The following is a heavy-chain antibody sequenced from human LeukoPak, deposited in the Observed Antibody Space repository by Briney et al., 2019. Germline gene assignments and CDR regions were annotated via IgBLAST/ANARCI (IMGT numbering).Heavy chain of an antibody. J-gene: IGHJ4*02. V-gene: IGHV1-18*01. CDR3: ARAGWWLRSWYYFDY. D-gene: IGHD5-12*01. CDR2: ISAYNGNT. Sequence: GASVKVSCKASGYTFTSYGISWVRQAPGQGLEWMGWISAYNGNTNYAQKLQGRVTMTTDTSTSTAYMELRSLRSDDTAVYYCARAGWWLRSWYYFDYWGQGTLVTVSS. CDR1: GYTFTSYG.